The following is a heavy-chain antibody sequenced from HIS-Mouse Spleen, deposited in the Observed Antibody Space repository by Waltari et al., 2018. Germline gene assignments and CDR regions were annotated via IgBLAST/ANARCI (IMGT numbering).Heavy chain of an antibody. CDR3: AREIPYSSSWYDWYFDL. CDR2: IYYSGST. Sequence: QLQLQESGPGLVKPSETLSLTCTVPGGSISSSSYYWGWMRRPPGKGLGWIGSIYYSGSTYYNPSLKSRVTISVDTSKTQFALKLSSVTAADTAVYYCAREIPYSSSWYDWYFDLWGRGTLVTVSS. J-gene: IGHJ2*01. CDR1: GGSISSSSYY. D-gene: IGHD6-13*01. V-gene: IGHV4-39*07.